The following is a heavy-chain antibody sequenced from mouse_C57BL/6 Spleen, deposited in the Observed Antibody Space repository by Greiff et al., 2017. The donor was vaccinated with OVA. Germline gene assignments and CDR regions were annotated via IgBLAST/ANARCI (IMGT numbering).Heavy chain of an antibody. CDR1: GYTFTDYN. CDR2: INPNNGGT. J-gene: IGHJ4*01. Sequence: VQLQQSGPELVKPGASVKMSCKASGYTFTDYNMHWVKQSHGKSLEWIGYINPNNGGTSYNQKFKGKATLTVNKSSSTAYMELRSLTSEDSAVYYCATENYGSSYGYYAMDYWGQGTSVTVSS. CDR3: ATENYGSSYGYYAMDY. D-gene: IGHD1-1*01. V-gene: IGHV1-22*01.